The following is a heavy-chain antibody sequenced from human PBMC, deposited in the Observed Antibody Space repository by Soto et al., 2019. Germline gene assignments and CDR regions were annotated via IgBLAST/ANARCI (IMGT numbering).Heavy chain of an antibody. D-gene: IGHD4-4*01. V-gene: IGHV1-69*01. CDR3: ARCGWANDYRAYYYYGMDV. CDR2: IIPIFGTA. Sequence: QVQLVQSGAEVKKPGSSVKVSCKASGGTFSSYAISWVRQAPGQGLEWMGGIIPIFGTANYAQKFQGRVTITADESTSTAYMELSSLRSEDTAVYYCARCGWANDYRAYYYYGMDVWGQGTTVTVSS. J-gene: IGHJ6*02. CDR1: GGTFSSYA.